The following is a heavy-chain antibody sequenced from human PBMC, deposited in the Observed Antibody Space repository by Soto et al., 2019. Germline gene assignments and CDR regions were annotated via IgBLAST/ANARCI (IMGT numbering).Heavy chain of an antibody. V-gene: IGHV3-74*01. J-gene: IGHJ5*02. CDR2: ITSDGSTT. D-gene: IGHD3-22*01. CDR1: GFRFSSYW. CDR3: AKSDYYDSSGYPGWFDP. Sequence: GGSLRLSCAASGFRFSSYWMHWVRQAPGEGLVWVSRITSDGSTTTYADSVKGRFTISRDNAKNTLYLQMNSLKVEDTAVYYCAKSDYYDSSGYPGWFDPWGQGTLVTVSS.